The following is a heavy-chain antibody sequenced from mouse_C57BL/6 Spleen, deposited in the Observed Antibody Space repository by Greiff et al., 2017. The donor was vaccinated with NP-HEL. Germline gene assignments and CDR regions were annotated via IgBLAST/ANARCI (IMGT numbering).Heavy chain of an antibody. V-gene: IGHV1-69*01. CDR2: IDPSDSYT. CDR1: GYTFTSYW. Sequence: QVQLQQPGAELVMPGASVTLSCKASGYTFTSYWMHWVKQRPGQGLEWIGEIDPSDSYTNYNQKFKGKSTLTVDKSSSTAYMQLSSLTSEDSAGYYCARGGSNSVRTFAYWGEEGLVTVSA. J-gene: IGHJ3*01. D-gene: IGHD2-5*01. CDR3: ARGGSNSVRTFAY.